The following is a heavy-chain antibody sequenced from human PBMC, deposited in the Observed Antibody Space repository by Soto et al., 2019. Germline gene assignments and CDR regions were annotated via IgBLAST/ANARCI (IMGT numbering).Heavy chain of an antibody. CDR3: TTLRFSGSYSPFDY. D-gene: IGHD3-10*01. CDR1: GFTFSNAW. V-gene: IGHV3-15*01. J-gene: IGHJ4*02. Sequence: EVQLVESGGGLVKPGGSLRLSCAASGFTFSNAWMSWVRQAPGKGLEWVGRIKSIPDGGTTDSAAPVKGRFTISRDDSKNTLYLQMSSLTTEDTAVYYCTTLRFSGSYSPFDYWGQGTLVTVSS. CDR2: IKSIPDGGTT.